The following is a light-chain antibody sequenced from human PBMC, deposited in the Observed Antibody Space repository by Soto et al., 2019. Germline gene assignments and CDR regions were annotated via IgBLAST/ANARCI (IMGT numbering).Light chain of an antibody. V-gene: IGKV3-11*01. J-gene: IGKJ5*01. Sequence: EIVLTQSPATLSLSPGERATLSCRASRSVRSYLACYQQKPAQAPRLLIYDASNRATGIPARFSGSGSGTDFTLTISSLEPEDFAVYYCQQRSNWPPITFGQGTRLEIK. CDR3: QQRSNWPPIT. CDR1: RSVRSY. CDR2: DAS.